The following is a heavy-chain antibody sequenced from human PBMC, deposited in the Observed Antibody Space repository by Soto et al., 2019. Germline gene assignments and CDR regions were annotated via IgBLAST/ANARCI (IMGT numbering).Heavy chain of an antibody. J-gene: IGHJ6*02. CDR2: INPSGGST. D-gene: IGHD2-15*01. Sequence: ASVKVSCKASGYTFTSYYMHWVRQAPGQGLEWMGIINPSGGSTSYAQKFQGRVTMTRDTSTSTVYMELSSLRSEDTAVYYCAREYCSGGSCEVGVYYYYGMDVWGQGTTVTV. CDR1: GYTFTSYY. V-gene: IGHV1-46*01. CDR3: AREYCSGGSCEVGVYYYYGMDV.